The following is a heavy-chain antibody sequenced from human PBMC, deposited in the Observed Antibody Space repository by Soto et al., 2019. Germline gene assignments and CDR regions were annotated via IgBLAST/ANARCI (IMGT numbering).Heavy chain of an antibody. V-gene: IGHV3-21*01. CDR3: ARDLYDYIWGSYRIFDY. CDR2: ISSSSRYI. Sequence: EVQLVESGGGLVKPGGSLRLSCAASGFTFSSYSMNWVRQAPGKGLEWVSSISSSSRYIYYADSVKGRFTISRDNAKNSLYLQMNSLRAEDTAVYYCARDLYDYIWGSYRIFDYWGQGTLVTVSS. CDR1: GFTFSSYS. J-gene: IGHJ4*02. D-gene: IGHD3-16*02.